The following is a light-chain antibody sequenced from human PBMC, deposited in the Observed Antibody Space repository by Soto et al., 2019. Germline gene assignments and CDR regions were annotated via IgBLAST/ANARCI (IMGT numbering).Light chain of an antibody. CDR2: SNN. V-gene: IGLV1-44*01. Sequence: QAVVTQPPSASGTPGQRVTISCSGSSSNIGSNTVNWYQQLPGTAPKLLIYSNNQRPSGVPDRFSGSKSGTSASLAISGLQSEDEADYYCQSYDSSLSGSYVVFGGGTQLTVL. CDR1: SSNIGSNT. J-gene: IGLJ2*01. CDR3: QSYDSSLSGSYVV.